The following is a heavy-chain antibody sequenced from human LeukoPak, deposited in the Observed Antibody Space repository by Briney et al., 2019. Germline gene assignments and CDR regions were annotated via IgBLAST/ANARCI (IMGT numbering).Heavy chain of an antibody. CDR2: IKPDGSER. V-gene: IGHV3-7*01. CDR3: ARDPMATNAFDI. D-gene: IGHD5-24*01. J-gene: IGHJ3*02. CDR1: GFPFTTYW. Sequence: GGSLRLSCAASGFPFTTYWMSWVRQAPGKVLEWLANIKPDGSERYYVDSVKGRFTISRDNAGDSLSLQMNSLRAEDTAVYYCARDPMATNAFDIWGQGTMVTVSS.